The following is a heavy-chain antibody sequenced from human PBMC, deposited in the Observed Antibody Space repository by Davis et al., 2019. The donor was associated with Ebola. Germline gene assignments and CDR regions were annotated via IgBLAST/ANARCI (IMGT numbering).Heavy chain of an antibody. CDR3: AREGDYGDLGYFDL. J-gene: IGHJ2*01. Sequence: LSCTVSGGSISSGSYYWSWIRQPAGKGLEWIGHIYTSGSTNYNPSLKSRVTISVDTSKNQFSLKLSSVTAADTAVYYCAREGDYGDLGYFDLWGRGTLVTVSS. D-gene: IGHD4-17*01. V-gene: IGHV4-61*09. CDR1: GGSISSGSYY. CDR2: IYTSGST.